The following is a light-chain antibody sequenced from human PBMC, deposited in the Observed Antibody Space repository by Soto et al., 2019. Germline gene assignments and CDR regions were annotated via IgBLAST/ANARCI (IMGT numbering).Light chain of an antibody. J-gene: IGKJ4*01. Sequence: DIVMTQSPDSLAVSLGERATINCKSSQSVLFSSNNKNYLAWYQQKPGQPPKLLIYWTSTRQSGVPDRFSGSGSGTDFTLTISSLHAEDGAVYYCQQYNTVLFAFGGGTKVDIK. V-gene: IGKV4-1*01. CDR3: QQYNTVLFA. CDR1: QSVLFSSNNKNY. CDR2: WTS.